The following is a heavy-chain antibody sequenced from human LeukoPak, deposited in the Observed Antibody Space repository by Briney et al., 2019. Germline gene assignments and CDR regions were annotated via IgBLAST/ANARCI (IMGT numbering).Heavy chain of an antibody. CDR1: RYTFTSYD. CDR3: ARGRGTSGAIFDY. D-gene: IGHD2-2*01. J-gene: IGHJ4*02. Sequence: ASVKVSCKASRYTFTSYDINRVRQATGQGLEWMGWMNPNSGSTGYAQKFQGRVTITRNTSTSTAYMELSSLRSEDTAVYYCARGRGTSGAIFDYWGQGTLVTVSS. CDR2: MNPNSGST. V-gene: IGHV1-8*03.